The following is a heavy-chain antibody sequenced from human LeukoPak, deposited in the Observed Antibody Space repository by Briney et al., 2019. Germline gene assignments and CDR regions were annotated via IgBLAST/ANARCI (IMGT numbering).Heavy chain of an antibody. D-gene: IGHD1-26*01. V-gene: IGHV3-48*04. CDR3: ARDPYSGNYGAYYYYYMDV. CDR2: ISSRSRTI. CDR1: GFTFSNNS. J-gene: IGHJ6*03. Sequence: GGSLRLSCAASGFTFSNNSMNWVRQAPGKGLEWVSYISSRSRTIYYADSVKGRFTISRDNAKNSLYLQMDSLRPEDTAVYYCARDPYSGNYGAYYYYYMDVWGKGTTVTISS.